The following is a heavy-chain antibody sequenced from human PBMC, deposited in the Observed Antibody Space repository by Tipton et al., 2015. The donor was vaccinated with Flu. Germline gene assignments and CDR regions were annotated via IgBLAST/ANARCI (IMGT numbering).Heavy chain of an antibody. V-gene: IGHV3-7*04. CDR1: GFIFRNYW. CDR2: IAQDGSEK. J-gene: IGHJ3*01. D-gene: IGHD1-26*01. Sequence: GSLRLSCAGSGFIFRNYWMSWVRQAPGKGLEWVANIAQDGSEKYYVGSVQGRFTISRDTAKNSLYLQMNSLRAEDTAVYYCARGIVGAPNALTVWGQGTLVTVSS. CDR3: ARGIVGAPNALTV.